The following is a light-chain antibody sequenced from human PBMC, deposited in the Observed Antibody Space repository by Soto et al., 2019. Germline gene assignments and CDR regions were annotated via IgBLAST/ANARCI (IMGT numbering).Light chain of an antibody. CDR1: SSNIGNNY. J-gene: IGLJ1*01. CDR2: DNN. Sequence: QSALTQPPSVSAAPGQKVTISCSGSSSNIGNNYVSWYQQLPGTAPKLLIYDNNKRPSGIPDRFSGSKSGTSATLGITVLQTGDEADYYCGTWDSSLSAHYVFGTGTKVTVL. CDR3: GTWDSSLSAHYV. V-gene: IGLV1-51*01.